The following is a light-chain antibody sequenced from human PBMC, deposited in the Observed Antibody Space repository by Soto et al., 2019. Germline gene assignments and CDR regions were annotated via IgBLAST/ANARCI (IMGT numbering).Light chain of an antibody. J-gene: IGLJ2*01. CDR3: CSYAGSSTFVV. Sequence: QSVLTQPASVSGSPGQSITISCTGSSSDVGSHNLVSWYQQHPGKAPKLMIHEGTKRPSGVSNRFSGSKSGDTASLTISGLQAEDEADYYCCSYAGSSTFVVFGGGTQLNVL. V-gene: IGLV2-23*01. CDR1: SSDVGSHNL. CDR2: EGT.